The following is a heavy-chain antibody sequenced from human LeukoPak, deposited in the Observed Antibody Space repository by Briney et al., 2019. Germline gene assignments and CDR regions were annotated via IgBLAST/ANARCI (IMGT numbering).Heavy chain of an antibody. CDR2: IKPSSGAT. CDR1: GYTFPHYY. V-gene: IGHV1-2*02. CDR3: AEVTFNWFDP. D-gene: IGHD2-21*02. J-gene: IGHJ5*02. Sequence: ASVKVSCKALGYTFPHYYIHWVRQAPGHGLEWMGWIKPSSGATHYAPKFQGRVTMTRDTSISTAYMELTRLKFDDTAVYYCAEVTFNWFDPWGQGSLVTVSS.